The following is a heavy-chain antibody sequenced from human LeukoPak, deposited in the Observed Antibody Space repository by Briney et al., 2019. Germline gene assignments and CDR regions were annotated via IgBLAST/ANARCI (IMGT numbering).Heavy chain of an antibody. V-gene: IGHV4-34*01. CDR1: GGSFSGYY. CDR2: INHSGST. J-gene: IGHJ4*02. CDR3: ARAPYSSGWYGDIYYFDY. D-gene: IGHD6-19*01. Sequence: SETLSLTCAVYGGSFSGYYWSWIRQPPGKGLEWIGEINHSGSTNYNPSLKSRVTISVDTSKNQFSLKLSSVTAADTAVYYCARAPYSSGWYGDIYYFDYWGQGTLVTVSS.